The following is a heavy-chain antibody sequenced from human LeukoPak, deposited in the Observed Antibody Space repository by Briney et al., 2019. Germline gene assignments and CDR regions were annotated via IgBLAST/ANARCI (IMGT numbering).Heavy chain of an antibody. J-gene: IGHJ6*03. Sequence: PGESLTLSCAASGFDFSRYALHWVRQAPGTGLQWVADISSDETIKFYSDSVKGRFTISRDNPKDTVFLQMISLRLDDTAVYYCARDDYYYGSGTFYNGNYMDVWGKGTTVTVSS. D-gene: IGHD3-10*01. V-gene: IGHV3-30*04. CDR2: ISSDETIK. CDR1: GFDFSRYA. CDR3: ARDDYYYGSGTFYNGNYMDV.